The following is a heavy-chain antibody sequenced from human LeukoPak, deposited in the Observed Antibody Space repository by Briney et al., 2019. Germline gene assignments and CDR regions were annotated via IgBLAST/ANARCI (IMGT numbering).Heavy chain of an antibody. V-gene: IGHV3-7*01. CDR3: ARDDQSTIFGVVIIWYFDY. CDR1: GFTFSSYW. CDR2: IKQDGSEK. D-gene: IGHD3-3*01. J-gene: IGHJ4*02. Sequence: PGGSLRLSCAASGFTFSSYWMSWVRQAPGKGLEWVANIKQDGSEKYYVDSVKGRFTISRDNAKNSLYLQMNSLRAEDTAVYYCARDDQSTIFGVVIIWYFDYWGQGTLVTVSS.